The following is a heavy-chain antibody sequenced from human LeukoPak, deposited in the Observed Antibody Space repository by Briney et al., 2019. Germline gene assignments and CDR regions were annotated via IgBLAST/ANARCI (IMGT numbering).Heavy chain of an antibody. Sequence: SVKVSCKASGGTFSSYAISWVRQAPGQGLEWMGRIIPIFGIANYVQKFQGRVTITADKSTSTAYMELSSLRSEDTAVYYCARDRWGYSYGVFDYWGQGTLVTVSS. CDR2: IIPIFGIA. CDR1: GGTFSSYA. V-gene: IGHV1-69*04. CDR3: ARDRWGYSYGVFDY. D-gene: IGHD5-18*01. J-gene: IGHJ4*02.